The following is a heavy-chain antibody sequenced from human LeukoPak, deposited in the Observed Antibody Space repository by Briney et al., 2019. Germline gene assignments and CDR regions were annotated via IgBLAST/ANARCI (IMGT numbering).Heavy chain of an antibody. V-gene: IGHV3-30*04. CDR2: ISYDGSHK. CDR3: ARGLIAAAGSNWFDP. D-gene: IGHD6-13*01. J-gene: IGHJ5*02. CDR1: GFTFGRYP. Sequence: GRSLRLSCAASGFTFGRYPMHWVRQAPGKGLEWVAIISYDGSHKYYADSVKGRFTISRDNSKNTLSLQMNSLRAEDTAVYYCARGLIAAAGSNWFDPWGQGTLVTVSS.